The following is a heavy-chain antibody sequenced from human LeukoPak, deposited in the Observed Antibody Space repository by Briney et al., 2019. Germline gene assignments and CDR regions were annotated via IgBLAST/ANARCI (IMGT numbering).Heavy chain of an antibody. D-gene: IGHD6-13*01. V-gene: IGHV4-34*01. CDR2: INHSGST. J-gene: IGHJ6*03. CDR1: GGSFSGYY. CDR3: ARGRSSSWYNYYYYYMDV. Sequence: SETLSLTCAVYGGSFSGYYWSWIRQPPGKGLEWIGEINHSGSTNYNPSLKSRVTISVDTSKNQFSLKLSSVTAADTAVYYCARGRSSSWYNYYYYYMDVWGKGTTVTVSS.